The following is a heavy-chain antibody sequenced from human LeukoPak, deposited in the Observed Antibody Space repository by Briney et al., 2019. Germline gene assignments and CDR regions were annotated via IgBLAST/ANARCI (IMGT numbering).Heavy chain of an antibody. J-gene: IGHJ6*03. CDR1: GGSIRSYY. CDR2: IYYNGNT. Sequence: SETLFLTCTVSGGSIRSYYWSWIRQPPGKGLEWIGNIYYNGNTNYNPSLRSRVTISVDTSKNQFSLKVTSVTAADTAVYYCAKGSGSGSYYSTTYYYYYMDVWGKGTTVTVSS. CDR3: AKGSGSGSYYSTTYYYYYMDV. D-gene: IGHD3-10*01. V-gene: IGHV4-59*01.